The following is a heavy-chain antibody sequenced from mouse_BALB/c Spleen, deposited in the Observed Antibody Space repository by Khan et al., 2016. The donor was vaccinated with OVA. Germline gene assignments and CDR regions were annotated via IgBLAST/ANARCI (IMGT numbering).Heavy chain of an antibody. J-gene: IGHJ3*01. CDR2: ISSGGDYT. V-gene: IGHV5-6*01. CDR3: ADHLTGSFAY. D-gene: IGHD4-1*01. Sequence: EVELVESGGDLVKLGGSLKLSCAASGFTFSGYSMSWVRQTPDKRLEWVASISSGGDYTYYPDSVKGRFTISRDNAKNTLYLQMSDLKSEDTAMYYCADHLTGSFAYWGQGTLVTVAA. CDR1: GFTFSGYS.